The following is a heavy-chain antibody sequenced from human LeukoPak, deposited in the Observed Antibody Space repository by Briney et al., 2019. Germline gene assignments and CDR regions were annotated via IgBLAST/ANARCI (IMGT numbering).Heavy chain of an antibody. D-gene: IGHD3-10*01. CDR2: ISSSGSTI. CDR3: ARDNFWFGELLSSERAFDY. Sequence: PPGGSLRLSCAASGFTFSSYEMNWVRQAPGKGLEWVSYISSSGSTIYYADSVKGRFTISRDNAKNSLYLQMNSLRAEDTAVYYCARDNFWFGELLSSERAFDYWGQGTLVTVSS. J-gene: IGHJ4*02. V-gene: IGHV3-48*03. CDR1: GFTFSSYE.